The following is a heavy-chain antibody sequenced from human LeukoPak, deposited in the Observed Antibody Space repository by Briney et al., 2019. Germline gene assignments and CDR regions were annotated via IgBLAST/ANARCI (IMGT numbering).Heavy chain of an antibody. V-gene: IGHV5-51*01. CDR3: ARRYYDFWSGYFAGHFDY. D-gene: IGHD3-3*01. CDR1: GYSFTSYW. CDR2: IYPGDSDT. Sequence: GESLKISCKGSGYSFTSYWIGWVRQMPGKGLEWMGIIYPGDSDTRYSPSFQGQVTISADKSISTAYLQWSSLKASDTAVYYCARRYYDFWSGYFAGHFDYWGQGTLVTVSS. J-gene: IGHJ4*02.